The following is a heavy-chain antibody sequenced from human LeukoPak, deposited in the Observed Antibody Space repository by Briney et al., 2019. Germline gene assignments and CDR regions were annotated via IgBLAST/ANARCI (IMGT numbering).Heavy chain of an antibody. J-gene: IGHJ4*02. CDR3: ARGGYCTGTSCFLPDY. V-gene: IGHV1-2*02. CDR1: GYTFTHYH. Sequence: ASVKVSCKASGYTFTHYHIHWVRQAPGQGLEWMGWNDPDSGVTKFPQKFQGRVSMTTDTSITTAYMELSSLRSDDTAVCYCARGGYCTGTSCFLPDYWGQGTLVTVSS. D-gene: IGHD2-8*02. CDR2: NDPDSGVT.